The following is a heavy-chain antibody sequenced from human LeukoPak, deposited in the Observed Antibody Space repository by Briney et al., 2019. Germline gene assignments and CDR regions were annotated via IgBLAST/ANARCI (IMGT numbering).Heavy chain of an antibody. CDR3: VRTSSTWYGDY. Sequence: GESLKISGKGSGSSFAGYWIAGVRQMPGKGLDWMGVVYPGESHIRYSPSSQAQVTISADKSISTASLQWNSLRASDTAMYYCVRTSSTWYGDYWGQGTLVTVSS. D-gene: IGHD6-13*01. CDR2: VYPGESHI. V-gene: IGHV5-51*01. J-gene: IGHJ4*02. CDR1: GSSFAGYW.